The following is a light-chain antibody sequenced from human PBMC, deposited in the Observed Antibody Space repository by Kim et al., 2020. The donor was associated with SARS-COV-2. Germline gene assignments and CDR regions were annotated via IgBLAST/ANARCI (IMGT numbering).Light chain of an antibody. CDR3: QQRSNWPPL. Sequence: SLSPGEKATRSGRASRSVSSYLAWYQQRPGQAPRLLIYDASNRATGIPARFSGSGSGTDFTLTISSLEPEDFAVYYCQQRSNWPPLFGQGTKLEI. CDR2: DAS. J-gene: IGKJ2*01. CDR1: RSVSSY. V-gene: IGKV3-11*01.